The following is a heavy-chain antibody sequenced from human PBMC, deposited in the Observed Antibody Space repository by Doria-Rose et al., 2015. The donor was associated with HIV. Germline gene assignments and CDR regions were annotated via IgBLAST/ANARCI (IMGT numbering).Heavy chain of an antibody. D-gene: IGHD6-6*01. Sequence: KGLEWVGYIYYSGNTNYNPSLESRVTISLDTSKDQFSLKLRSVTAADTAVYYCARDPTSISASGVRGAFDIWGRGTMVTVSS. CDR2: IYYSGNT. J-gene: IGHJ3*02. CDR3: ARDPTSISASGVRGAFDI. V-gene: IGHV4-59*01.